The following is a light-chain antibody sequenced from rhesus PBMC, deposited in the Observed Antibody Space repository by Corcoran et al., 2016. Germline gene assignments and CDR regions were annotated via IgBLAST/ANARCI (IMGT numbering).Light chain of an antibody. J-gene: IGKJ3*01. V-gene: IGKV1-25*01. CDR3: QRHDSYPFT. CDR1: QGISKY. CDR2: DAS. Sequence: DIQITQSPSSLSASVGDTVTITCQASQGISKYLAWYQQKPGKAPKLLIYDASTLQSGVPSRFSGSGSGTELTLTISSLQPEDFATYCGQRHDSYPFTFGPGTKLDIK.